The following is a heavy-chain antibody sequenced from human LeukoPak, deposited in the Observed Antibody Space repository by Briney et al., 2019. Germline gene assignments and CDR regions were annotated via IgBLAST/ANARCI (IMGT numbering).Heavy chain of an antibody. CDR2: ISGSGGST. CDR1: GFTFSSYA. J-gene: IGHJ4*02. CDR3: AKGHGSSWHFDY. Sequence: AGGSLRLSCAASGFTFSSYAMSWVRQAPGKGLEWVSAISGSGGSTYYADSVKGRFTISRDNSKNTVYLQMNSLRAEDTAVYYCAKGHGSSWHFDYWGQGTLVTASS. V-gene: IGHV3-23*01. D-gene: IGHD6-13*01.